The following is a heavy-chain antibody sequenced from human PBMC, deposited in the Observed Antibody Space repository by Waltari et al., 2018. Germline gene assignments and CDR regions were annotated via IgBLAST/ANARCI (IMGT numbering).Heavy chain of an antibody. D-gene: IGHD7-27*01. CDR2: IKPDGSQQ. Sequence: EVQLVDSGGGLVQPGGSLRLSCAASGFTFSSNWMSWFRQAPGRWLEWLANIKPDGSQQYYGDSVRGRFSISRDNAKNSLYLQLNSLRAEDTAIYYCARDFNWGWDFWGQGTLVTVSS. J-gene: IGHJ4*02. CDR3: ARDFNWGWDF. V-gene: IGHV3-7*03. CDR1: GFTFSSNW.